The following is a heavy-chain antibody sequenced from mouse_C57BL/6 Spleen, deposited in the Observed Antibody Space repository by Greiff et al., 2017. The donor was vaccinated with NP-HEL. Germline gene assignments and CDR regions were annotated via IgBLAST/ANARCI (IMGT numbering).Heavy chain of an antibody. Sequence: DVMLVESGGGLVQPGGSLSLSCAASGFTFTDYYMSWVRQPPGKALEWLGFIRNKANGYTTEYSASVKGRFTISRDNSQSILYLQMNALRAEDSATYYCARSHYSNYEDYFDYWGQGTTLTVSS. CDR2: IRNKANGYTT. CDR1: GFTFTDYY. V-gene: IGHV7-3*01. D-gene: IGHD2-5*01. J-gene: IGHJ2*01. CDR3: ARSHYSNYEDYFDY.